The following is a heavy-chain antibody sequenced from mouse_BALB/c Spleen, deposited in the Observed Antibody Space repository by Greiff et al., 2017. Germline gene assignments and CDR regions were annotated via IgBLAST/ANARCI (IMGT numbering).Heavy chain of an antibody. J-gene: IGHJ3*01. V-gene: IGHV1-7*01. CDR1: GYTFSSYW. Sequence: VQLQQSGAELAKPGASVKMSCKASGYTFSSYWMHWVKQRPGQGLEWIGYINPSTGYTEYNQKFKDKATLTANKSSNTAYMQLSSLTSEDSAVYYCARDRQFGQVCFAYWGQGTPVTVSA. D-gene: IGHD3-2*01. CDR3: ARDRQFGQVCFAY. CDR2: INPSTGYT.